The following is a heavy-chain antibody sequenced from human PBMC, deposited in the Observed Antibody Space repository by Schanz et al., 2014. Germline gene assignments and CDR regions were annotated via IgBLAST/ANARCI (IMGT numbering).Heavy chain of an antibody. J-gene: IGHJ4*02. V-gene: IGHV3-7*01. D-gene: IGHD3-10*01. CDR1: GFSFSDYW. CDR2: IKKDGSEN. Sequence: EVQLVESEGGLVQPGGSLRLSCEGSGFSFSDYWMGWVRQAPGKGLEWVANIKKDGSENYYADSVKGRFITSRDNAKSSQYLQMNILREEDTAIYYCVRDSPGDWENFGGPPPSHYDNGGQGTLVTVSS. CDR3: VRDSPGDWENFGGPPPSHYDN.